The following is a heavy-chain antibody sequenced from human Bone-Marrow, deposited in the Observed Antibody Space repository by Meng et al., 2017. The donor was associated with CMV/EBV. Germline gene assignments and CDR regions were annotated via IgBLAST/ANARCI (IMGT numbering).Heavy chain of an antibody. CDR1: GFIFSDYW. V-gene: IGHV3-7*01. CDR2: VKPDGSEE. CDR3: ATDDGSY. Sequence: WGTLRLSCKASGFIFSDYWMNWVRQVPGKGLEWVATVKPDGSEEFYVDSVKGRFTISRDNAKNSLYLQMNSLRAEDTSVYYCATDDGSYWGQGTLVTVAS. D-gene: IGHD2-2*03. J-gene: IGHJ4*02.